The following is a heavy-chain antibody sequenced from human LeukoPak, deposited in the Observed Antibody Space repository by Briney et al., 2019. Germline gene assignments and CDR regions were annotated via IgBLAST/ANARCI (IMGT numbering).Heavy chain of an antibody. CDR2: IFYSGST. CDR3: ARGIAAPFDY. V-gene: IGHV4-39*07. CDR1: SGSISTSNYY. D-gene: IGHD6-13*01. J-gene: IGHJ4*02. Sequence: SETLSLTCTVSSGSISTSNYYWGWVRQPPGKALEWIGNIFYSGSTYYSPSLKSRVTISLDTSRNQFSLKLSSVTAADTAVYYCARGIAAPFDYWGQGTLVTVSS.